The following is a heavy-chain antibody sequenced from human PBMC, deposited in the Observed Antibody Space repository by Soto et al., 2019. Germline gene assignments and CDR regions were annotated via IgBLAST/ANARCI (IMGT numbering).Heavy chain of an antibody. V-gene: IGHV3-30*18. J-gene: IGHJ4*02. CDR1: GFSFRTYG. CDR3: AKDLNHGLPPGN. CDR2: ISHDGINK. D-gene: IGHD4-17*01. Sequence: GESLGLSCAASGFSFRTYGMHWVRQAPGKGLEWVAVISHDGINKYYADSLKGRFTISRDISNDTLYLQMDSLRTEDTAIYYCAKDLNHGLPPGNWGQGTLVIVSS.